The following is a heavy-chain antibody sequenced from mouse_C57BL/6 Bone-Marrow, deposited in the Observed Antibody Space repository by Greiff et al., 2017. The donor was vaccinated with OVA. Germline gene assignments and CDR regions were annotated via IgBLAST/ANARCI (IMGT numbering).Heavy chain of an antibody. Sequence: VQLKESGPGLAKPSQTLTLTCSVTGYSITSDYWNWIRKFPGNKLEYMGYISYSGSTYYNPSPKSRTSITRDTSKNQYYLQLNSVTTEDTATYSCARERLGRGFDYWGQGTTLTVSS. V-gene: IGHV3-8*01. D-gene: IGHD4-1*01. CDR3: ARERLGRGFDY. CDR1: GYSITSDY. J-gene: IGHJ2*01. CDR2: ISYSGST.